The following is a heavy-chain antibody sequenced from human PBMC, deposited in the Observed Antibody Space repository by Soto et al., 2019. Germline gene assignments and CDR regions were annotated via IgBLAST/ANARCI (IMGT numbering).Heavy chain of an antibody. D-gene: IGHD2-21*02. CDR3: ARLVSIVVVTATIPYYFDY. CDR1: GFTFSSYA. V-gene: IGHV3-23*01. CDR2: ISGSGGST. Sequence: EVQLLESGGGLVQPGGSLRLSCAASGFTFSSYAMSWVRQAPGKGLEWVSAISGSGGSTYYADSVKGRFTISRDNSKNTLYLHMNSRRAEDTAVYYCARLVSIVVVTATIPYYFDYWGQGTLVTVSS. J-gene: IGHJ4*02.